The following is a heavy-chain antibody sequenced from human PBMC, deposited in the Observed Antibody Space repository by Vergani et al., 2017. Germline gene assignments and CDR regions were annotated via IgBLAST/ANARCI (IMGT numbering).Heavy chain of an antibody. Sequence: QVQLVQSGAEVKKPGASVKVSCKASGYTFTSYGISWVRQAPGQGLEWMGWISAYNGNTNYAQKLQGRVTMTTDTSTSTAYMELRSLRSYDTAVYYCARYPRASTVTTYYYYYGMDVWGQGTTVTVSS. CDR3: ARYPRASTVTTYYYYYGMDV. V-gene: IGHV1-18*01. D-gene: IGHD4-17*01. CDR1: GYTFTSYG. J-gene: IGHJ6*02. CDR2: ISAYNGNT.